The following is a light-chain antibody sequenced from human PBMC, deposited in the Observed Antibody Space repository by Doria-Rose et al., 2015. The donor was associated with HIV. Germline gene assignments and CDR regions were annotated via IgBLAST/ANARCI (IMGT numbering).Light chain of an antibody. Sequence: TQSPSSLSASVGDRVTITCRASQSISSYLNWYQQKLGKAPKLLIFAASNLQSGFPSRFSGSGSGTDCTLTINSLLPEDFATYYCQQSSSSPPYTFGQGTKLEIK. J-gene: IGKJ2*01. CDR1: QSISSY. CDR2: AAS. V-gene: IGKV1-39*01. CDR3: QQSSSSPPYT.